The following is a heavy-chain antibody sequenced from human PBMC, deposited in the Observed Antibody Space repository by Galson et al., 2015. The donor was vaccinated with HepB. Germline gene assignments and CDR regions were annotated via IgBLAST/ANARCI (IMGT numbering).Heavy chain of an antibody. J-gene: IGHJ6*02. CDR2: IIPIFGTA. CDR3: ARDPYDYGDYGEPDRYGMDV. Sequence: SVKVSCKASGGTFSSYAISWVRQAPGQGLEWMGGIIPIFGTANYAQKFQGRVTITADESTSTAYMELSSLRSEDTAVYYCARDPYDYGDYGEPDRYGMDVWGQGTTVTVSS. V-gene: IGHV1-69*13. D-gene: IGHD4-17*01. CDR1: GGTFSSYA.